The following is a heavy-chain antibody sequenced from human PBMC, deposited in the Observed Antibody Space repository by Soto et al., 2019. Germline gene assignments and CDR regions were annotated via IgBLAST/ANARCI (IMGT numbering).Heavy chain of an antibody. V-gene: IGHV2-5*02. D-gene: IGHD3-9*01. CDR3: AHTRGTLRYFDWPQVDFDY. CDR2: IYWDDDK. CDR1: GFSLSTSGVG. J-gene: IGHJ4*02. Sequence: QITLKESGPTLVKPTQTLTLTCTFSGFSLSTSGVGVGWIRQPPGKALEWLALIYWDDDKRYSPSLKSRLTITKDPSKNQVVLTVTNMDPVDTATYYCAHTRGTLRYFDWPQVDFDYWGQGTLVTVSS.